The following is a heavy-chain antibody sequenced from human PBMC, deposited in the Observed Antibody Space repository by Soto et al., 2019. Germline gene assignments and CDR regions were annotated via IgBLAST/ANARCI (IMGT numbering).Heavy chain of an antibody. CDR2: INSDGSSI. V-gene: IGHV3-74*01. J-gene: IGHJ6*02. Sequence: GGSLRLSCAASRFTFSIYWMHWVRQAPGKGLVWVSRINSDGSSIAYADSVKGRFTISRDNAKNTLSLQMNSLRAEDTAVYYCPRGVDYGMDVWGQGTTVTVSS. CDR1: RFTFSIYW. CDR3: PRGVDYGMDV.